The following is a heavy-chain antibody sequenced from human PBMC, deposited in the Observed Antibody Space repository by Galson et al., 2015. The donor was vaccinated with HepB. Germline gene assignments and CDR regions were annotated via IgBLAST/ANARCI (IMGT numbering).Heavy chain of an antibody. Sequence: SLRLSCAASGFTFSSYAMSWVRQAPGKGLEWVSAISGSGTSTYYADSVKGRFTISRDNSKNTLYLKMNSLRAEDTAVYYCAKDKDDYGDYGTVSYWGQGTLVTVSS. CDR2: ISGSGTST. J-gene: IGHJ4*02. V-gene: IGHV3-23*01. CDR1: GFTFSSYA. D-gene: IGHD4-17*01. CDR3: AKDKDDYGDYGTVSY.